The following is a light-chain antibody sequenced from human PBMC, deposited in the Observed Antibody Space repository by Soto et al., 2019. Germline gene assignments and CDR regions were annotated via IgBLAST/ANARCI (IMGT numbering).Light chain of an antibody. V-gene: IGKV1-39*01. Sequence: DIQLTQSPASLSSYLLDIVTITCRATERLSRYLTWYQHKPGQAPKLLIFLTSNLQNGVPSRFSGSGSGSDFTLTISSLQPEDFAAYYCQQSYSTPWTFGQGTKVDIK. CDR2: LTS. CDR1: ERLSRY. J-gene: IGKJ1*01. CDR3: QQSYSTPWT.